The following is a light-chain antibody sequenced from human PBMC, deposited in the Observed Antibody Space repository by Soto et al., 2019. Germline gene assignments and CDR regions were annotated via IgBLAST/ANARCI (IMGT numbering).Light chain of an antibody. J-gene: IGKJ5*01. V-gene: IGKV1-12*01. CDR3: EQANRFPHT. CDR1: QGISSW. Sequence: IIMTQYPSSVSASVGDSVTITCRASQGISSWLAWYQQKPGKAPKLLIYAASSLQSGVTSRFSGSGSGTDFTLIISSLLPEDFATYYFEQANRFPHTFGQGIRLEIK. CDR2: AAS.